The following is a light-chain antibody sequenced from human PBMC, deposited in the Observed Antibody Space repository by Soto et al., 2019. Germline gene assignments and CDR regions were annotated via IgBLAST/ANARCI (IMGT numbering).Light chain of an antibody. CDR3: QQYGGSPIS. V-gene: IGKV3-20*01. J-gene: IGKJ5*01. Sequence: PGERATLSCRASQSVTYDQLAWYRQTPGQAPRLLIYGASSRAAGIPDRFSGSGSGTDFTLTISRLEPEDFAVYYCQQYGGSPISFGQGKRLEIK. CDR2: GAS. CDR1: QSVTYDQ.